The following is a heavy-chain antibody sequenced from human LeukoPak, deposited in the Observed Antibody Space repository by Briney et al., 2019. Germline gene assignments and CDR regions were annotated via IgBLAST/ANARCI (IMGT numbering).Heavy chain of an antibody. CDR1: GGSISSSSYY. Sequence: SETLSLTCTVSGGSISSSSYYWGWIRQPPGKGLEWIGSIYYSGSTYYNPSLKSRVTISVDTSKNQFSLKLSSVTAADTAVYYCARGSSGYDKTNAFDIWGQGTMVTVSS. CDR2: IYYSGST. D-gene: IGHD5-12*01. CDR3: ARGSSGYDKTNAFDI. J-gene: IGHJ3*02. V-gene: IGHV4-39*07.